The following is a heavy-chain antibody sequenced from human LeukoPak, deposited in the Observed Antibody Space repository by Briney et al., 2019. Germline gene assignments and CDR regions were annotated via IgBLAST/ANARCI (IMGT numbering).Heavy chain of an antibody. CDR1: GFTFSSYW. Sequence: GGSLRLSCAASGFTFSSYWMSWVRQAPGEGLEWVANIKQDGSEKYYVDSVKGRFTISRDNAKNSLYLQMNSLRAEDTAVYYCARDLTIFGVVIQGPFDYWGQGTLVTVSS. D-gene: IGHD3-3*01. V-gene: IGHV3-7*01. CDR3: ARDLTIFGVVIQGPFDY. CDR2: IKQDGSEK. J-gene: IGHJ4*02.